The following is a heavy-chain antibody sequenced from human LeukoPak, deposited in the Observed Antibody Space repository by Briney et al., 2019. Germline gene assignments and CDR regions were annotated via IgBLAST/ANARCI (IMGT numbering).Heavy chain of an antibody. J-gene: IGHJ5*02. D-gene: IGHD3-9*01. CDR3: ARDFKYNILTGFRSSFGFDP. V-gene: IGHV1-18*01. CDR1: GYTFTNYG. Sequence: ASVKVSCKASGYTFTNYGVSWVRQAPGQGLEWMGWISAYNHNTKYAQKFQGRVTMTTDTSTSTAYMELRGLRSDDTAVYYCARDFKYNILTGFRSSFGFDPWGQGTLVTVSS. CDR2: ISAYNHNT.